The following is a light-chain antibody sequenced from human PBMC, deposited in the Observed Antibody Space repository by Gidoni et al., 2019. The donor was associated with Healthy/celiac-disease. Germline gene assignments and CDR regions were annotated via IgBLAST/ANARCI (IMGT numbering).Light chain of an antibody. CDR1: SSDVGGSNY. CDR3: SSYAGSNNYV. V-gene: IGLV2-8*01. J-gene: IGLJ1*01. Sequence: QSALTQPPYASGSPGQSVTISCTGTSSDVGGSNYVSWYQQHPGKAPKLMIYEVSKRPSGVPDRFSGSKSGNTASLTVSGLQAEDEADYYCSSYAGSNNYVFGTGTKVTVL. CDR2: EVS.